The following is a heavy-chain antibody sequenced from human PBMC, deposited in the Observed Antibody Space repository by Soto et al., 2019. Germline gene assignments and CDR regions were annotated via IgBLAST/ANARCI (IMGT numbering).Heavy chain of an antibody. D-gene: IGHD3-16*01. CDR1: GGTFDSYS. V-gene: IGHV1-69*02. J-gene: IGHJ3*01. CDR2: VAPIFDFS. Sequence: QVQLVQSGAEVKKPGSSLRVSCRASGGTFDSYSISWVRQAPGQGLEWLGKVAPIFDFSRYAPKFQGRVTITPEQFPKIGYMGPGGLKSQDTAVYYCATGAVGGRQQPGRDAFDFLGPGTKGPVSS. CDR3: ATGAVGGRQQPGRDAFDF.